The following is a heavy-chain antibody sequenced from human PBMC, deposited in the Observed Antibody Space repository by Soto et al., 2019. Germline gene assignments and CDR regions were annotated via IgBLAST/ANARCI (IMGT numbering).Heavy chain of an antibody. CDR1: GFTFRSYA. CDR2: ISRDGSNK. D-gene: IGHD3-10*01. J-gene: IGHJ4*02. V-gene: IGHV3-30*04. Sequence: AGGSLRLSCAASGFTFRSYAIHWVRQAPGKGLEWVAVISRDGSNKYYVDSVKGRFTISRDNSKDTVYLQMNSLRDEDSVMFYCARSRSGAVADSFDFWGQGTLVTVSS. CDR3: ARSRSGAVADSFDF.